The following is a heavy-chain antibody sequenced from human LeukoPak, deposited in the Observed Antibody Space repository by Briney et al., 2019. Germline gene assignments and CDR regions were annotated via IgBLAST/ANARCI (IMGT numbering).Heavy chain of an antibody. V-gene: IGHV1-69*05. CDR3: ARCITIFGVVNWFDP. CDR1: GGTFISYA. Sequence: SVKVSCKAPGGTFISYAISWVRQAPGQGLEWMGGIIPIFGTANYAQKFQGRVTITTDESTSTAYMELSSLRSEDTAVYYCARCITIFGVVNWFDPWGQGTLVTVSS. J-gene: IGHJ5*02. CDR2: IIPIFGTA. D-gene: IGHD3-3*01.